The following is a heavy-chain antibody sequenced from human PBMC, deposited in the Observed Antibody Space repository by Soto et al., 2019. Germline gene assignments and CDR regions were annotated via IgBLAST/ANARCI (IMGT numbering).Heavy chain of an antibody. CDR2: IGPDGTST. CDR1: GVTFRDYW. V-gene: IGHV3-74*01. D-gene: IGHD6-19*01. Sequence: PGGSLRLSCAVSGVTFRDYWMHWVRQVPGKGLLWVSRIGPDGTSTKYADSVKGRFTISRSNPENTLYLRMNSLRAEDTGVYYCVREVIAVLGSIRWFDPWGQGTLVTVSS. CDR3: VREVIAVLGSIRWFDP. J-gene: IGHJ5*02.